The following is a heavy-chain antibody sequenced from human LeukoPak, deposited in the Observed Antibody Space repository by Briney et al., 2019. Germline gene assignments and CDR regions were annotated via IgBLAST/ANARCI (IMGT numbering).Heavy chain of an antibody. Sequence: SLKVSCKASGGTFSSYAIRWVRQAPGQGLEWMGGIIPIFGIANYAQKFQGRVTITTDESTSTAYMELSSLRSEDTAVYYCARVPHPSDYPYYFDYWGQGTLVTVSS. D-gene: IGHD3-22*01. J-gene: IGHJ4*02. CDR2: IIPIFGIA. CDR3: ARVPHPSDYPYYFDY. V-gene: IGHV1-69*05. CDR1: GGTFSSYA.